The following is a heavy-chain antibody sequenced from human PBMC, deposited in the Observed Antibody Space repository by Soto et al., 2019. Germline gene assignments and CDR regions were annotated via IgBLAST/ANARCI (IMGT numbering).Heavy chain of an antibody. CDR2: IKSKTDGGTT. D-gene: IGHD3-10*01. Sequence: GESLKISCAASGFTFSNAWMNWVRQAPGKGLEWVGRIKSKTDGGTTDYAAPVKGRFTISRDDSKNTLYLQMNSLKTEDTAVYYCTTLEWFGELYYYYGMDVWGQGTTVTVSS. J-gene: IGHJ6*02. CDR1: GFTFSNAW. V-gene: IGHV3-15*07. CDR3: TTLEWFGELYYYYGMDV.